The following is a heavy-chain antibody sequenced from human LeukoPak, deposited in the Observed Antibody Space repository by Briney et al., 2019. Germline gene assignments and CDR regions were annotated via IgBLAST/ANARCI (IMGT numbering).Heavy chain of an antibody. D-gene: IGHD2-21*01. V-gene: IGHV3-23*01. Sequence: GSLRLSCAASGFTFSSFAMTWVRQAPGKGLEWVSGFDGNGPNTYYADSVKGRWTISRDNSRNTLYLQMNSLRAEDTAIYYCAKDRAYSFDNWGQGTLVTVSS. CDR1: GFTFSSFA. CDR3: AKDRAYSFDN. J-gene: IGHJ4*02. CDR2: FDGNGPNT.